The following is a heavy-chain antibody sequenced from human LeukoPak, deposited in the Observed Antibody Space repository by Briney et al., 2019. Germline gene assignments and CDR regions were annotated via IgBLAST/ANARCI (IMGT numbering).Heavy chain of an antibody. V-gene: IGHV1-2*02. CDR1: GYTFTGYY. CDR2: INPNSGGT. D-gene: IGHD3-16*02. CDR3: ARGPYDYVWGSYQFSYYFDY. J-gene: IGHJ4*02. Sequence: ASVKVSCKASGYTFTGYYVHWVRQAPGQGLEWMGWINPNSGGTNYAQKFQGRVTMTRDTSISTAYMELSRLRSDDTAVYYCARGPYDYVWGSYQFSYYFDYWGQGTLVTVSS.